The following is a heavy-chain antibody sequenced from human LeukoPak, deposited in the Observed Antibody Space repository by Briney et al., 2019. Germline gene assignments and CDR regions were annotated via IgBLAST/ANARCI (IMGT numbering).Heavy chain of an antibody. CDR2: IYTSGST. V-gene: IGHV4-4*07. CDR3: ARTDYDFWSGYYTRGMDV. J-gene: IGHJ6*02. Sequence: SETLSLTCTVSGVSISSYHWSWIRQPPVKGLEWIGRIYTSGSTNYNPSLKSRVTMSVDTSKNQFSLKLSSVTAADTAVYYCARTDYDFWSGYYTRGMDVWGQGTTVTVSS. D-gene: IGHD3-3*01. CDR1: GVSISSYH.